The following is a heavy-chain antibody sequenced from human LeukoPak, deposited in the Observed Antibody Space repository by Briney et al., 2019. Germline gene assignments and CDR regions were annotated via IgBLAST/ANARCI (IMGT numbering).Heavy chain of an antibody. Sequence: ASVKVSCKASGGTFSSYAISWVRQAPGQGLEWMGGIIPIFGTANYAQKFQGRVTITADESTSTAYMELSSLRSEDTAVYYCASAHSSSWYRNLYNWFDPWGQGTLVTVSS. J-gene: IGHJ5*02. CDR1: GGTFSSYA. V-gene: IGHV1-69*13. CDR3: ASAHSSSWYRNLYNWFDP. D-gene: IGHD6-13*01. CDR2: IIPIFGTA.